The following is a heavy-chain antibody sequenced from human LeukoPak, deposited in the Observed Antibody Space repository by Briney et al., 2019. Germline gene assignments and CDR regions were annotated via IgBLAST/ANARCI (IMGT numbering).Heavy chain of an antibody. CDR2: FFNRGNT. V-gene: IGHV4-59*01. J-gene: IGHJ2*01. CDR3: ARGFAADGDNPGYWYFDL. Sequence: AETLSLTCTVSGGSGGSISGFYWTWIRQAPGKGLEWIGYFFNRGNTNNNPSLKSRVALALDTSKNQFTLNLTSLTAADTAVYYCARGFAADGDNPGYWYFDLWGRGTQVTASS. CDR1: GGSGGSISGFY. D-gene: IGHD4-23*01.